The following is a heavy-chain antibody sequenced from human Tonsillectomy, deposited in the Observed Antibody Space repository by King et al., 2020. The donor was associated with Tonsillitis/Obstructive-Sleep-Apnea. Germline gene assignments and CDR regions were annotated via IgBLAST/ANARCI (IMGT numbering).Heavy chain of an antibody. CDR1: GGSFSGYY. CDR2: INHSVRT. J-gene: IGHJ3*02. D-gene: IGHD1-14*01. V-gene: IGHV4-34*01. CDR3: ARGRNLDAFDI. Sequence: VQLQQWGTGLLKPSETLSLTCAVYGGSFSGYYWSWIRQPPGKGLEWMGEINHSVRTNYTPSLRCRVTISVDTSKKQFSLKLTSVAAADTAVYCCARGRNLDAFDIWGQGTMVTVSS.